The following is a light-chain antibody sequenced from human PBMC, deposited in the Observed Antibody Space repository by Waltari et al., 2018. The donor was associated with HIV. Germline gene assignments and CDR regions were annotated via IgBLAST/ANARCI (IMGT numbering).Light chain of an antibody. CDR3: QQSYSTPRT. J-gene: IGKJ1*01. CDR2: AAS. CDR1: QSISSY. Sequence: DIQMTQSTSSLSASVGDRVTITCRASQSISSYLNWYQQKPGKAPKLLIYAASSLQSWVPSRFSVSGSGTDFTLTISSLQPEDFATYYCQQSYSTPRTFGQGTKVEIK. V-gene: IGKV1-39*01.